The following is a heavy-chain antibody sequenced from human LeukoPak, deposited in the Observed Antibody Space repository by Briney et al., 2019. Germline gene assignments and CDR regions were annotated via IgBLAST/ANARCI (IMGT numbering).Heavy chain of an antibody. J-gene: IGHJ4*02. CDR1: GFPFSSYA. CDR3: AKDRTSWYYPFDS. Sequence: GGSLGLSCAASGFPFSSYAMSGVRQAPGEGLEWVSVISGSGGSTYYADSVKGRFTISRDNSKDTLYLQMNSLRAEDTAVYFCAKDRTSWYYPFDSWGQGTLVAVSS. V-gene: IGHV3-23*01. CDR2: ISGSGGST. D-gene: IGHD6-13*01.